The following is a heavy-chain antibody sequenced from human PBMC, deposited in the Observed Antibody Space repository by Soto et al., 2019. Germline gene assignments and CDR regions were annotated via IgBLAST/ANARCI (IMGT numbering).Heavy chain of an antibody. V-gene: IGHV1-3*04. CDR3: ARGACSGGGCYSFYFDY. D-gene: IGHD2-15*01. J-gene: IGHJ4*02. Sequence: VQLAQSGAEMRKPGTSVKVSCKTSGYTFTSYSIHWVRQAPGESLEWMGWINTGKDNTEYSQKFQGRVSITRDTSATTAYMELSSLRSEDTAVYFCARGACSGGGCYSFYFDYWGQGTLVTVSS. CDR1: GYTFTSYS. CDR2: INTGKDNT.